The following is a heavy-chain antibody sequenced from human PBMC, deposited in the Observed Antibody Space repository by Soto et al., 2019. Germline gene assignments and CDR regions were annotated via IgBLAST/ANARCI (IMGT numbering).Heavy chain of an antibody. V-gene: IGHV3-74*01. D-gene: IGHD3-10*02. CDR2: INSDGRST. CDR1: GFPFSNYW. J-gene: IGHJ4*02. Sequence: EVQLVESGGGLVQPGGSLRLSCAAAGFPFSNYWIHWVRQAPGKGLVWVSRINSDGRSTTYADSVKGRLTISRDIAKDTLYLQTDSLRAEDTAVYYCARHCSVSYFDYWGQGTLVTVYS. CDR3: ARHCSVSYFDY.